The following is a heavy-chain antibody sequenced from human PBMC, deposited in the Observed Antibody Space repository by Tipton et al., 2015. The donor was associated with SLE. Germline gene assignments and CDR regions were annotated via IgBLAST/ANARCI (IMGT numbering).Heavy chain of an antibody. D-gene: IGHD3-16*01. Sequence: TLSLTCTVSGGSISSSSYYWGWIRQPPGKGLEWIGSIYYSGSTKYNPSLKSRVTISVDTSKNQFSLKLSSVTAADTAVYYCARDHLGEAFDIWGQGTMVTVSS. CDR3: ARDHLGEAFDI. CDR2: IYYSGST. J-gene: IGHJ3*02. CDR1: GGSISSSSYY. V-gene: IGHV4-39*07.